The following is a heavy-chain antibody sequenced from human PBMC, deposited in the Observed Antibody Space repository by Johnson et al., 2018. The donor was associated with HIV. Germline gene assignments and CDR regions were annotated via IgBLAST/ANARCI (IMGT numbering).Heavy chain of an antibody. D-gene: IGHD1-26*01. V-gene: IGHV3-30*04. Sequence: QVQLVESGGGVVQPGRSLRLSCAASGFTFSSYAMHWVRQAPGKGLEWVAIIWYDGSNKYYADSVKGRFTISRDNSKNTLYLQMNSLRAEDTAVYYCARDCGGGSYHDAFDIWGQGTMVTVSS. J-gene: IGHJ3*02. CDR3: ARDCGGGSYHDAFDI. CDR1: GFTFSSYA. CDR2: IWYDGSNK.